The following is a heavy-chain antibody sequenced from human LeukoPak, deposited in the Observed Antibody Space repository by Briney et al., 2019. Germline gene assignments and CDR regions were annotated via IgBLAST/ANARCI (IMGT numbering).Heavy chain of an antibody. Sequence: PSETLSLTCTVSGVSISSYYWSWIRQPPGKGLEWIGYIYYSGSTNYNPSLKSRVTISVDTSKNQFSLKLSSVTAADTAVYYCARLRYSYAPGAFDIWGQGTMVTVSS. J-gene: IGHJ3*02. CDR3: ARLRYSYAPGAFDI. CDR2: IYYSGST. V-gene: IGHV4-59*08. CDR1: GVSISSYY. D-gene: IGHD5-18*01.